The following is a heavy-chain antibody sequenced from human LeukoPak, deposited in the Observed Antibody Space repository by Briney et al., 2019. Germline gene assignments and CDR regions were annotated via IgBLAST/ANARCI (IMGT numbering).Heavy chain of an antibody. CDR2: VYYSGPT. D-gene: IGHD3-16*01. Sequence: SETLSLTCTVSGGSISGSRYYWGWIRQPPGKGLEWIGSVYYSGPTKYNPSLKSRVNISVDTSKNQFSLRLNSVAAADTAVYYCARDWVGGNWGQGTLVTVSS. CDR1: GGSISGSRYY. V-gene: IGHV4-39*07. J-gene: IGHJ4*02. CDR3: ARDWVGGN.